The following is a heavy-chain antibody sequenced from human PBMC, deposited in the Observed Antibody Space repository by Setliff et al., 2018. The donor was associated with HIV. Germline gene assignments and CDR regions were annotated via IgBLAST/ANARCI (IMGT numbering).Heavy chain of an antibody. CDR1: GFTFSNYA. Sequence: GGSLRLSCAASGFTFSNYALTWVRQAPGKGLEWASSISASNYIYYADSVKGRFTISRDNAKNLLYLEMNSLRAEDTAVYYCAKEPSSCSAPCPSLCGYFDSWGQGTQVTVSS. CDR2: SISASNYI. V-gene: IGHV3-21*04. CDR3: AKEPSSCSAPCPSLCGYFDS. J-gene: IGHJ4*01. D-gene: IGHD2-21*01.